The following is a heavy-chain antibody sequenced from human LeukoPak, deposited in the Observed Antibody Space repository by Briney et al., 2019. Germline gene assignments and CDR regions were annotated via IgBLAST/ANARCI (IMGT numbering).Heavy chain of an antibody. CDR1: GGSIINYY. CDR2: IYYSGST. V-gene: IGHV4-59*08. J-gene: IGHJ4*02. CDR3: ARLYSSSWYPFCYFDY. Sequence: SETLSLTCTVSGGSIINYYWSWIRQPPGKGLEWIGYIYYSGSTNYNPSLKSRVTISVDTSKNQFSLKLSSVTAADTAVYYCARLYSSSWYPFCYFDYWGQGTLVTVSS. D-gene: IGHD6-13*01.